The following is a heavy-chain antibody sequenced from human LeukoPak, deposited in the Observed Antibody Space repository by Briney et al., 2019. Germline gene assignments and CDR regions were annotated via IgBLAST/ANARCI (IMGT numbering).Heavy chain of an antibody. Sequence: SETLSLTCAVYGGSFSGYYWSWIRQPPGKGLEWIGEINHSGSTNYNPSLKSRVTISVDTSKNQFSLKLSSVTAADTAVYYCARRGSSWYVHWGQGTLVTVSS. CDR2: INHSGST. CDR1: GGSFSGYY. V-gene: IGHV4-34*01. D-gene: IGHD6-13*01. J-gene: IGHJ4*02. CDR3: ARRGSSWYVH.